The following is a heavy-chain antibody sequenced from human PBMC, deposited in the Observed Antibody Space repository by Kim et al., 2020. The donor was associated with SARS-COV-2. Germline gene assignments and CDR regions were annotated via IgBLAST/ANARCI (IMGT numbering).Heavy chain of an antibody. J-gene: IGHJ4*02. D-gene: IGHD1-26*01. V-gene: IGHV1-46*01. Sequence: AQKFQGRVTMTRDTSTSTVYMELSSLRSEDTAVYFCARGREVGTTLKPFDSWGQGTLVIVSS. CDR3: ARGREVGTTLKPFDS.